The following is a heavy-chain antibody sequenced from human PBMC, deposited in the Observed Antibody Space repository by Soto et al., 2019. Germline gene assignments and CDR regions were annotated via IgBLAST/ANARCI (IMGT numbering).Heavy chain of an antibody. D-gene: IGHD2-21*02. CDR3: ARDPSYLVTAIRWFDP. Sequence: EVQLVESGGGLVQPGGSLRLSCAASGFTFSSYNMNWVRQAPGKGLEWVSYISYSSSTIYYADSVKGRFTISRDNAKNSLYLQMNSLRDEDTAVYYCARDPSYLVTAIRWFDPWGQGTLVTVSS. J-gene: IGHJ5*02. V-gene: IGHV3-48*02. CDR1: GFTFSSYN. CDR2: ISYSSSTI.